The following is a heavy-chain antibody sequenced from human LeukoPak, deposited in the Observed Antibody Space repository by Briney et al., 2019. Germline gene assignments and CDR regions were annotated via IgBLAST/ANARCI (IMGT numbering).Heavy chain of an antibody. CDR2: IYYSGST. CDR1: GGSISSYY. CDR3: VGDYFNY. J-gene: IGHJ4*02. D-gene: IGHD4-17*01. Sequence: SETLSLTCTVSGGSISSYYWSWIRQPPGKGLEWIGYIYYSGSTNCNPSLKSRVTIPVDTSKNQFSLKLSSVTAADTAVYYCVGDYFNYWGQGTLVTVSS. V-gene: IGHV4-59*08.